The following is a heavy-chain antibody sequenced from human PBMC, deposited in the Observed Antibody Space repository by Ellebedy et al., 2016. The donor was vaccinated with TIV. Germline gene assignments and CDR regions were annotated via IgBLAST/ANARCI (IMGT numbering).Heavy chain of an antibody. Sequence: SETLSLTXTVSGGSISSGGYYWSWIRQHPGKGLEWIGYIYYSGSTYYNPSLKSRVTISVDTSKNQFSLKLSSVTAADTAVYYCARVIAAAGTIDWFDPWGQGTLVTVSS. CDR2: IYYSGST. CDR1: GGSISSGGYY. V-gene: IGHV4-31*03. D-gene: IGHD6-13*01. J-gene: IGHJ5*02. CDR3: ARVIAAAGTIDWFDP.